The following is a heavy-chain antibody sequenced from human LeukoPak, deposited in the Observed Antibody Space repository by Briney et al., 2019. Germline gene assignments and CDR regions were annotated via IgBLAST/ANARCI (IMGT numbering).Heavy chain of an antibody. J-gene: IGHJ4*02. CDR2: ISGRGDST. V-gene: IGHV3-23*01. CDR3: VKNNEGTSRPSYFDY. D-gene: IGHD1-7*01. Sequence: GGSLRLSYAASGFTFSNFGMSWVRQPPGKGLEWVSGISGRGDSTYYAESVKGRFAISRDYSKNTLYLQMNSLRAEDTALYYCVKNNEGTSRPSYFDYWGQGTLVTVPS. CDR1: GFTFSNFG.